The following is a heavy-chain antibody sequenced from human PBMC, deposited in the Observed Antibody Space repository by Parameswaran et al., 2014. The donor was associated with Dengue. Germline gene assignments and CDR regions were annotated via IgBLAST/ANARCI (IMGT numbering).Heavy chain of an antibody. Sequence: WIRQPQERLEWIGSIYYSGSTYYNPSLKSRVTISVDTSKNQFSLKLSSVTAADTAVYYCARHFSTYYDYVWGSYRYTWFDYWGQGTLVTVSS. V-gene: IGHV4-39*01. J-gene: IGHJ4*02. CDR3: ARHFSTYYDYVWGSYRYTWFDY. D-gene: IGHD3-16*02. CDR2: IYYSGST.